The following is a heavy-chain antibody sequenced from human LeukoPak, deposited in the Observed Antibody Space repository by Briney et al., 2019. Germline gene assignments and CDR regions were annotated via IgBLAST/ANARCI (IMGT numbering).Heavy chain of an antibody. CDR1: GGTFSSYA. Sequence: SVKVSYKASGGTFSSYAISWVRQAPGQGLEWMGGIIPIFGTANYAQKFQGRVTITADESTSTAYMELSSLRSEDTAVYYCAGGGCSSTSCYGDYYYYYMDVWGKGTTVTISS. CDR3: AGGGCSSTSCYGDYYYYYMDV. V-gene: IGHV1-69*13. D-gene: IGHD2-2*01. CDR2: IIPIFGTA. J-gene: IGHJ6*03.